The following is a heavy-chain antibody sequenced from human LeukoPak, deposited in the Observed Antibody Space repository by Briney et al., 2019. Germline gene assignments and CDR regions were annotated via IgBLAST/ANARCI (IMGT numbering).Heavy chain of an antibody. J-gene: IGHJ6*03. D-gene: IGHD6-13*01. CDR3: ARDLAGIAAAGNYYYYYMDV. V-gene: IGHV1-69*05. CDR2: IIPIFGTA. Sequence: GASVKVSCKASGGTFSSYAISWVRQAPGHGLEWMGGIIPIFGTANYAQKFQGRVTITTDESTSTAYMELSSLRSEDTAVYYCARDLAGIAAAGNYYYYYMDVWGKGTTVTVSS. CDR1: GGTFSSYA.